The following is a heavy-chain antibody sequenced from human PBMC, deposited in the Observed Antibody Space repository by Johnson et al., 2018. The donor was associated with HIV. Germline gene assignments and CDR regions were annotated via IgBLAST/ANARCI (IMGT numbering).Heavy chain of an antibody. D-gene: IGHD3-10*01. V-gene: IGHV3-23*04. CDR2: ISGSGGST. J-gene: IGHJ3*02. CDR3: ARDRGGPVRDDAFDI. Sequence: VQLVESGGGLVQPGGSLRLSCAASGFTFDDYAMHWVRQAPGKGLEWVSAISGSGGSTYYADSVKGRFTISRDNSKNTLFLQMNSLRTEDTAVYYCARDRGGPVRDDAFDIWGQGTMVTVSS. CDR1: GFTFDDYA.